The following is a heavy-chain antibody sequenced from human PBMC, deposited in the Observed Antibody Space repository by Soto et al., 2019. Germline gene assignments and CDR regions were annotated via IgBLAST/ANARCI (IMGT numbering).Heavy chain of an antibody. CDR1: GSTFGDYA. V-gene: IGHV3-49*03. J-gene: IGHJ3*02. D-gene: IGHD6-19*01. Sequence: GGSLRLSCTASGSTFGDYAMSWFRQAPGKGLEWVGFIRSKAYGGTTEYAASVKGRFTISRDDSKSIAYLQMNSLKTEDTAVYYCTRAEPGIAVADIWGQGTMVTVSS. CDR2: IRSKAYGGTT. CDR3: TRAEPGIAVADI.